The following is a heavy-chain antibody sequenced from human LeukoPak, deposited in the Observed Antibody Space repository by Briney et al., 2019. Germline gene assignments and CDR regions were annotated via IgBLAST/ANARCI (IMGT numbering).Heavy chain of an antibody. V-gene: IGHV3-48*03. CDR2: ISSSGSTI. D-gene: IGHD5-18*01. J-gene: IGHJ4*02. Sequence: PGGSPRLSCAASGFTFSSYEMNWVRQAPGKGLEWVSYISSSGSTIYYADSVKGRFTISRDNAKNSLYLQMNSLRAEDTAVYYCARDEIRGYSYGYFDYWGQGTLVTVSS. CDR3: ARDEIRGYSYGYFDY. CDR1: GFTFSSYE.